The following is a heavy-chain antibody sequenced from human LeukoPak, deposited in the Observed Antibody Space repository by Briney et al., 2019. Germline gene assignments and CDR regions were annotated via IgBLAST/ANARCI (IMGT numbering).Heavy chain of an antibody. D-gene: IGHD2-15*01. V-gene: IGHV3-33*01. CDR1: GFTFSNYG. J-gene: IGHJ3*02. CDR3: ARDRLGYCSGGSCYSAYDAFDI. Sequence: PGGSLRLSCAASGFTFSNYGMHWVSQAPGKGLEWVAVIWFDGSSKYYADSVRGRFTISRDNSKNTLYLQMNSLRAEDTAVYYCARDRLGYCSGGSCYSAYDAFDIWGQGTLVSVSS. CDR2: IWFDGSSK.